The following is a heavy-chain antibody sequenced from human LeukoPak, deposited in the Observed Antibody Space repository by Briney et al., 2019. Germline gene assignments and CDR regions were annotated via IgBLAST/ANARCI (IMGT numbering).Heavy chain of an antibody. V-gene: IGHV3-49*04. J-gene: IGHJ4*02. Sequence: PGRSLRLSCTASGFTFGNYAISWVRQAPGKGLEWVGFIRSKAYGGTTEYAASVKGRFTISRDDSKSIAYPQMDSLKTEDTALYYCTRDFRFSFDYWGQGTLVTVSS. CDR3: TRDFRFSFDY. CDR1: GFTFGNYA. D-gene: IGHD3-3*01. CDR2: IRSKAYGGTT.